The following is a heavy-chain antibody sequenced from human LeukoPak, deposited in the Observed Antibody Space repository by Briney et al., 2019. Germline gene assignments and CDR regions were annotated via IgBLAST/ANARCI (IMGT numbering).Heavy chain of an antibody. J-gene: IGHJ4*02. V-gene: IGHV3-21*01. CDR2: ISSSSSYI. CDR3: ARDLEPDIVVVPAAPFDY. CDR1: GFTFSSYS. Sequence: NPGGSLRLSCAASGFTFSSYSMNWVRQAPGKGLEWVSSISSSSSYIYYADSVKGRFTISRDDAKNSLYLQMNSLRADDTAVYYCARDLEPDIVVVPAAPFDYWGQGTLVTVSS. D-gene: IGHD2-2*01.